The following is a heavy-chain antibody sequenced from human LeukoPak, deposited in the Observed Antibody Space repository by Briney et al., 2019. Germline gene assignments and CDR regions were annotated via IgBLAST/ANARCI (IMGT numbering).Heavy chain of an antibody. D-gene: IGHD3-22*01. J-gene: IGHJ4*02. CDR2: INPSDDST. Sequence: ASVKVSCKASGYTFNSSYMHWVRQAPGQGLEWMGIINPSDDSTRYAQKFQGRDTMTKDTSTNTVYMHLSSLSSDDTAVYYCARAYYESSAYRHAVYFDYWGQGTLVTVSS. CDR1: GYTFNSSY. CDR3: ARAYYESSAYRHAVYFDY. V-gene: IGHV1-46*02.